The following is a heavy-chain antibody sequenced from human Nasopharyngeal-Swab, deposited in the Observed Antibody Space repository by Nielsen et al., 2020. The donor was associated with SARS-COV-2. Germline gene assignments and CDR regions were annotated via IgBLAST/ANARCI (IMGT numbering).Heavy chain of an antibody. Sequence: RQPAGQGLEWMGLINTNTGNPTYAQGFTGRFVFSLDTSVSTAYLQISSLKAEDTAVYYCARDPSLYSSGSFDYWGQGTLVTVSS. J-gene: IGHJ4*02. D-gene: IGHD6-19*01. CDR2: INTNTGNP. V-gene: IGHV7-4-1*02. CDR3: ARDPSLYSSGSFDY.